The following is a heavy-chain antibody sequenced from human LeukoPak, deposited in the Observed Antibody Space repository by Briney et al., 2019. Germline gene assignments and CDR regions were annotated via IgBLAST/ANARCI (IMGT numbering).Heavy chain of an antibody. CDR3: AKNDMATITH. CDR1: GFTFSSYG. V-gene: IGHV3-30*18. Sequence: SGGSLRLSSAASGFTFSSYGMHWVRQAPGKGLEWVAVISYDGSNKYYADSVKGRFTISRDNSKNTLYLQMNSLRAEDTAVYYCAKNDMATITHWGQGTLVTVSS. J-gene: IGHJ4*02. CDR2: ISYDGSNK. D-gene: IGHD5-24*01.